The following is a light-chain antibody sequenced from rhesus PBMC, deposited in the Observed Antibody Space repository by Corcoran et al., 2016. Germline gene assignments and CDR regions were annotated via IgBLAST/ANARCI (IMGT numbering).Light chain of an antibody. CDR2: EAY. V-gene: IGKV1-25*01. CDR1: QGITND. Sequence: DIQMTQSPSSLSASVGDRVTITCRASQGITNDLAWYRHKPGETPKLVIYEAYSLQSGIPSRFSGSGSGMDFTLTISSLQPEDFATYYCQHYYNIPLTVGGGTKVEIK. J-gene: IGKJ4*01. CDR3: QHYYNIPLT.